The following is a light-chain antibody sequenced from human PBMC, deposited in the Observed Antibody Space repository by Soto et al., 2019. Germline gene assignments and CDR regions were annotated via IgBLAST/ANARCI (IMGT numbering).Light chain of an antibody. Sequence: QSVLTQPPSVSGAPGQRVTISCTGSSSNIGAGYDVHWYQQLPGTAPKLLIFGNSNRPPGLPDRFSGSKSGTSASLAITGLQAEDEADYYCQSSDSSLNVFGTGTKLTVL. J-gene: IGLJ1*01. V-gene: IGLV1-40*01. CDR3: QSSDSSLNV. CDR2: GNS. CDR1: SSNIGAGYD.